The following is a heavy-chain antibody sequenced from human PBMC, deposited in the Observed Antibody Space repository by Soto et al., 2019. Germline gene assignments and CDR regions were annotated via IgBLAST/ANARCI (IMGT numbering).Heavy chain of an antibody. J-gene: IGHJ4*02. D-gene: IGHD6-13*01. CDR3: TNLSEAGPFWV. CDR1: GASISTYY. V-gene: IGHV4-59*08. Sequence: SETLSLTCTVSGASISTYYWNWVRQPPGKGLEWIGHVHYSGITNYNPSLRSRVTMSTDSSKNQFSLKLTSVTAADTAVYYCTNLSEAGPFWVWGQGTLVTVSS. CDR2: VHYSGIT.